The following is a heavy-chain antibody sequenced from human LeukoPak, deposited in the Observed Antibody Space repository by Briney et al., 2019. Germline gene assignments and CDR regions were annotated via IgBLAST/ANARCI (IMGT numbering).Heavy chain of an antibody. V-gene: IGHV3-66*01. J-gene: IGHJ4*02. CDR1: GFTISSNY. CDR2: IYTGGST. CDR3: ATTADYGDYLALDY. D-gene: IGHD4-17*01. Sequence: PGGSLRLSCAASGFTISSNYMSWVRQAPGKGLEWVSVIYTGGSTSYADSVKGRFTISRDSSTNTLFLQMNSLRAEDTAVYYCATTADYGDYLALDYWGQGTLLTVSS.